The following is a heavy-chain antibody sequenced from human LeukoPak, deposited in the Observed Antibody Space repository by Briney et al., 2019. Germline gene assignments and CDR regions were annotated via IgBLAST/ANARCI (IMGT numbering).Heavy chain of an antibody. J-gene: IGHJ4*02. CDR1: GGSISSYY. V-gene: IGHV4-59*01. CDR2: IYYIGST. D-gene: IGHD3-9*01. CDR3: ARGPGAFYDILTGYYIGYFDY. Sequence: SETLSPTCTVSGGSISSYYWSWIRQPPGKGLEWIGCIYYIGSTNYNPSLKSRVTISVGTSKNQFSLKLSSVTAADTAVYYCARGPGAFYDILTGYYIGYFDYWGQGTLVTVSS.